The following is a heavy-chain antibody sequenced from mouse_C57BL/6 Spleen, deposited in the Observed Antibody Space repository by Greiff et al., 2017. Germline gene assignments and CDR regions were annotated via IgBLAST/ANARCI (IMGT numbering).Heavy chain of an antibody. D-gene: IGHD2-3*01. J-gene: IGHJ3*01. CDR3: ASLYDGYHAWFAY. CDR1: GYTFTSYW. V-gene: IGHV1-55*01. CDR2: IYPGSGST. Sequence: QVQLQQPGAELVKPGASVKMSCKASGYTFTSYWITWVKQRPGQGLEWIGDIYPGSGSTNYNEKFKSKATLTVDTSYSTAYMQLSSLTSEDSAVYYGASLYDGYHAWFAYWGQGTLVTVSA.